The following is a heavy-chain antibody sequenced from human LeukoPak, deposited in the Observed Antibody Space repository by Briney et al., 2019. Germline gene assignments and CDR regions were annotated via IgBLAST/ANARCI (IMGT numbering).Heavy chain of an antibody. D-gene: IGHD2-2*02. CDR1: GFTFSSYW. CDR3: AKSLEYQLLYGFDY. J-gene: IGHJ4*02. CDR2: INSDGSST. Sequence: GGSLRLSCAASGFTFSSYWMHWVRQAPGKGLVWVSRINSDGSSTSYADSVKGRFTISRDNAKNSLYLQMNSLRAEDTALYYCAKSLEYQLLYGFDYWGQGTLVTVSS. V-gene: IGHV3-74*01.